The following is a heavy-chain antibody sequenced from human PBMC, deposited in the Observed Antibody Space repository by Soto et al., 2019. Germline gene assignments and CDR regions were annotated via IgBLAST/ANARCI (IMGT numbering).Heavy chain of an antibody. D-gene: IGHD6-25*01. CDR3: ARDQGGRPGD. J-gene: IGHJ4*02. CDR2: IHHSGST. Sequence: QVQLQESGPGLVRPSGTVSLTCAVSGVSISSDNWWSWVRQPPGKALERIGEIHHSGSTHHTPSLKSRVIMSVVPPTGLFSLTLSSVAAADTAFYCSARDQGGRPGDWGQGTLVSVSS. CDR1: GVSISSDNW. V-gene: IGHV4-4*01.